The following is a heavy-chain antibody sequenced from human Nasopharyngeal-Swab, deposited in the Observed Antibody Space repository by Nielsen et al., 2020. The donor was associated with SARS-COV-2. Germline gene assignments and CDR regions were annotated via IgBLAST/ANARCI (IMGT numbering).Heavy chain of an antibody. V-gene: IGHV4-39*01. D-gene: IGHD5-12*01. Sequence: SETLSLTCTVSGGSIGSSSYYWGWIRQPPGKGLEWIGSIYCSGSTYYNPSLKSRVTISVDTSKNQFSLKLSSVTAADTAVYYCARPKYSGYDDEFGAYFDYWGQGTLVTVSS. J-gene: IGHJ4*02. CDR3: ARPKYSGYDDEFGAYFDY. CDR1: GGSIGSSSYY. CDR2: IYCSGST.